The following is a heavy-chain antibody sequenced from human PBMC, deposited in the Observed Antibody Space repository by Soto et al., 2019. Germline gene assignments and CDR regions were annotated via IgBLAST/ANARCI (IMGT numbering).Heavy chain of an antibody. D-gene: IGHD2-8*02. Sequence: GGSLRVSCVAAGFIFTDYGMSWVRQDTGKGLEWVAGISFSGDNTNYADSVKGRFITSRDNSKNTLYLLMNRLTTEDIAIYYCAKIALVGSFGFELARDYWGQGILVTVSS. CDR1: GFIFTDYG. V-gene: IGHV3-23*01. CDR2: ISFSGDNT. J-gene: IGHJ4*02. CDR3: AKIALVGSFGFELARDY.